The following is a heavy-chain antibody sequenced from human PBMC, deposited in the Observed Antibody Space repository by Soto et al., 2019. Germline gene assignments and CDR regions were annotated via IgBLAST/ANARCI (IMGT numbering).Heavy chain of an antibody. D-gene: IGHD3-16*01. CDR3: AIVLPLFLLPYYALGGFDI. J-gene: IGHJ3*02. CDR2: IIPIFGTA. V-gene: IGHV1-69*13. Sequence: ASVKVSCKASGGTFSSYAISWVRQAPGQGLEWMGGIIPIFGTANYAQKFQGRVTITADESTSTAYMELSSLRSEDTAVYYCAIVLPLFLLPYYALGGFDIWGQGTMVSVSS. CDR1: GGTFSSYA.